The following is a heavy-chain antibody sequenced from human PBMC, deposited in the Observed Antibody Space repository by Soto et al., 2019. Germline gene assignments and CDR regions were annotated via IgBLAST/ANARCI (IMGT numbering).Heavy chain of an antibody. V-gene: IGHV3-64*01. CDR3: ARRGTSLRYFDWFFMGESDY. D-gene: IGHD3-9*01. Sequence: EVRLVESGGGLVQPGGSLRLSCAASGFTFSSYAMHWVRQAPGKGLEYVSAISSNGGSTYYANSVKGRFTISRDNSKNTLYLQMGSLRAEDMAVYYCARRGTSLRYFDWFFMGESDYWGQGTLVTVSS. CDR1: GFTFSSYA. CDR2: ISSNGGST. J-gene: IGHJ4*02.